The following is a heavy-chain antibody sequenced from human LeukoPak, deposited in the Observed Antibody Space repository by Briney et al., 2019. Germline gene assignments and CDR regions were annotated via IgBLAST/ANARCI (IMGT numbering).Heavy chain of an antibody. D-gene: IGHD3-10*01. Sequence: SVKVSCKASGYTFTSYAISWVRQAPGQGLEWMGGIIPIFGTANYAQKFQGRVTITADKSTSTAYMELSSLRSEDTAVYYCARNQRNYYYGSGSPRNYYYYYYMDVWGKGTTVTVSS. CDR2: IIPIFGTA. V-gene: IGHV1-69*06. CDR3: ARNQRNYYYGSGSPRNYYYYYYMDV. CDR1: GYTFTSYA. J-gene: IGHJ6*03.